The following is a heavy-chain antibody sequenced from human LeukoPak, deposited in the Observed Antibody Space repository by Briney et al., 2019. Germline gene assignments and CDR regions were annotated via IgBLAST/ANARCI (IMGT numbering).Heavy chain of an antibody. J-gene: IGHJ4*02. V-gene: IGHV3-9*01. D-gene: IGHD6-19*01. CDR2: ISWNSGYI. Sequence: GGSLRLSCAASGFTFDNYAMHWVRQAPGKGLEWLSIISWNSGYIGYADSVKGRFTISRDNAKKSLDLQMNSLRAEDTAFYYCAKVRGTYSSGYFFDSWGQGTLVTVSS. CDR3: AKVRGTYSSGYFFDS. CDR1: GFTFDNYA.